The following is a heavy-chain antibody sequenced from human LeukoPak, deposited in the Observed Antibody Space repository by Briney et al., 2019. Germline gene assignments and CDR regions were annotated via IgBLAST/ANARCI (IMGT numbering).Heavy chain of an antibody. V-gene: IGHV3-21*04. CDR2: ISSSSSYI. J-gene: IGHJ5*02. D-gene: IGHD3-10*01. CDR3: VRGSSGTVVRGVSWAWFDP. Sequence: GGSLRLSCAASGFTFSSYSMNWVRQAPGKGLELVSSISSSSSYIYYADSVKGRFTISRDNAKNSLYLQMNSLRAEDTAVYYCVRGSSGTVVRGVSWAWFDPWGQGTLVSVSS. CDR1: GFTFSSYS.